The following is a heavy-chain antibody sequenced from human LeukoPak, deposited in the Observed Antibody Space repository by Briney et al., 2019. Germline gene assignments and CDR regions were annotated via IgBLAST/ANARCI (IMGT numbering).Heavy chain of an antibody. D-gene: IGHD3-10*01. CDR3: AREGYGSGRRLGMDV. V-gene: IGHV1-46*01. J-gene: IGHJ6*02. CDR2: INPSGGST. CDR1: GYTFINYY. Sequence: ASVKVSCKASGYTFINYYMHWVRQAPGQGLEWMGIINPSGGSTTYAQKIQGRVTLTTDTSTSTVYMELSSLRSDDTSVYYCAREGYGSGRRLGMDVWGQGTTVTVSS.